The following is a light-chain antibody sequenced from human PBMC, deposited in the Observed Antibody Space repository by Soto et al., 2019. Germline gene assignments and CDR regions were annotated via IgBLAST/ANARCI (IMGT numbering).Light chain of an antibody. J-gene: IGKJ1*01. Sequence: IVMTQSPATLSVSPGARATLSCRASQSVSSYLAWYQQKPGQAPRLVIYGASSRATGIPARFSGSGSGTEFTLTISSLQSEDFAVYYCQQYKDWPPWTFGQGTKVDIK. CDR3: QQYKDWPPWT. CDR1: QSVSSY. V-gene: IGKV3D-15*01. CDR2: GAS.